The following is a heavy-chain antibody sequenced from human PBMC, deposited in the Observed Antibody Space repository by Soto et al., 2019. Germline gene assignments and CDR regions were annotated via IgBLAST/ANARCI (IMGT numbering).Heavy chain of an antibody. D-gene: IGHD6-13*01. J-gene: IGHJ5*02. Sequence: PGGSLRLSCAASGFTFSSYSMNWVRQAPGKGLEWVSSISSSSSYIYYADSVKGRFTISRDNAKNSLYLQMNSLRAEDTAVYYCASLKQPYNWFDPWGQGTLVTVSS. CDR3: ASLKQPYNWFDP. CDR2: ISSSSSYI. CDR1: GFTFSSYS. V-gene: IGHV3-21*01.